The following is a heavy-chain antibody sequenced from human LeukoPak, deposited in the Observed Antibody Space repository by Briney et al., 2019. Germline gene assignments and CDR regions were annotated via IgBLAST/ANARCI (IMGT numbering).Heavy chain of an antibody. Sequence: ASVKVPCKASGYTFTSYDINWVRQATGQGLEWMGWMNPNSGNAGYAQKFQGRVTITRNTSISTAYMELSSLRSEDTAVYYCARAVGGLAASSDYWGQGTLVTVSS. V-gene: IGHV1-8*03. J-gene: IGHJ4*02. CDR2: MNPNSGNA. CDR3: ARAVGGLAASSDY. D-gene: IGHD6-19*01. CDR1: GYTFTSYD.